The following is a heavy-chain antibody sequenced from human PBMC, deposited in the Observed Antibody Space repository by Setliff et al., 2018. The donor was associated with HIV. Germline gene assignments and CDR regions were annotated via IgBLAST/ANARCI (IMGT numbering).Heavy chain of an antibody. CDR2: IKQDGSEK. Sequence: ETLSLTCTVSGDSISSSSYYWGWVRQAPGKGLEWVANIKQDGSEKYYVDSVKGRFTISRDNAKKSLYLQMNSLRAEDTAVYYCVRDYMWAFDYWGQGTLVTVSS. V-gene: IGHV3-7*01. CDR3: VRDYMWAFDY. CDR1: GDSISSSSYY. D-gene: IGHD1-26*01. J-gene: IGHJ4*02.